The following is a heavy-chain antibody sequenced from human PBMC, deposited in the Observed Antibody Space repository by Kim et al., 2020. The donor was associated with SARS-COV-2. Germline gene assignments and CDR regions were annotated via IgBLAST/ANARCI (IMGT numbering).Heavy chain of an antibody. D-gene: IGHD3-16*02. CDR3: VRGKRDRVLTVNPFYYYYYMDV. V-gene: IGHV4-34*01. J-gene: IGHJ6*03. CDR2: ITHSGAT. Sequence: SETLSLTCAVYGGSFSDNYWNWVRQPPGKGLEWIGEITHSGATTYNPSLKSRFTISVDPSKSQFSLKVFSVTAADAAVYYCVRGKRDRVLTVNPFYYYYYMDVWGKGTTVTVS. CDR1: GGSFSDNY.